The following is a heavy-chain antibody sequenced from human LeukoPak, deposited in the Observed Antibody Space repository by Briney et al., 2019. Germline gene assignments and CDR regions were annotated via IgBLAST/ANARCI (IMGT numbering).Heavy chain of an antibody. CDR3: AKAGTVDGGSDY. CDR1: GFTFSSYA. Sequence: PGGSLRLSCAASGFTFSSYAMSWVRQAPGKGLEWVSAISGSGGSTYYADSVKGRFTISRDSAENILYLQMNSLRVEDTAVYFCAKAGTVDGGSDYWGQGILVTVSS. CDR2: ISGSGGST. J-gene: IGHJ4*02. V-gene: IGHV3-23*01. D-gene: IGHD1-1*01.